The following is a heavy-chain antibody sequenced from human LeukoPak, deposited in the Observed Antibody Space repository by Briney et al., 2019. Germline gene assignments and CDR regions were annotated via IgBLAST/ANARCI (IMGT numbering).Heavy chain of an antibody. Sequence: SETLSLTCTVSGASSNSNNYYWGWIRQPPAKGLEWIGNIYYSESIYYNPSLRSRLTISIDTSKNQFSLKLRSVTAADTAVYYCARQALRSRMRSSSPTWFDPWGQGTLVTVSS. CDR2: IYYSESI. CDR3: ARQALRSRMRSSSPTWFDP. J-gene: IGHJ5*02. D-gene: IGHD4-17*01. V-gene: IGHV4-39*01. CDR1: GASSNSNNYY.